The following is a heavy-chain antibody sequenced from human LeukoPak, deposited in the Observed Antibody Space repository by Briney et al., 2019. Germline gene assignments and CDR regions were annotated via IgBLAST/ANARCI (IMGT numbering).Heavy chain of an antibody. CDR2: IYYSGST. CDR3: ARTSVIAVAGPIFDP. CDR1: GGSISSYY. D-gene: IGHD6-19*01. V-gene: IGHV4-59*01. J-gene: IGHJ5*02. Sequence: SETLSLTCTVSGGSISSYYWSWIRQPPGKGLEWIGYIYYSGSTNYNPSLKSRVTISVDTSKNQFSLKLSSVTAADTAVYYCARTSVIAVAGPIFDPWGQGTLVTVSS.